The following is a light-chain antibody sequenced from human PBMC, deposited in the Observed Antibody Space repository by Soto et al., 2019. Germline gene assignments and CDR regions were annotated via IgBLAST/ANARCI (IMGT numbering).Light chain of an antibody. CDR1: SLDVGAYNY. V-gene: IGLV2-14*01. J-gene: IGLJ1*01. CDR2: DVT. Sequence: ALTPPASVSGSPGQSITISCTGTSLDVGAYNYVSWYQQHPGKAPKLMVYDVTNRPSGVSDRFSGSKSGNTASLTISGLQAEDEADYFCSSHSNITPYVFGTGTKVT. CDR3: SSHSNITPYV.